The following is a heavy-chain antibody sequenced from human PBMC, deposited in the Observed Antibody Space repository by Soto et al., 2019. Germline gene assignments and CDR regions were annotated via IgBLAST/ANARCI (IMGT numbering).Heavy chain of an antibody. CDR2: INAGNGNT. CDR3: ARGPEDFWSGEFDYYYYYMDV. J-gene: IGHJ6*03. CDR1: GYTFTSYA. V-gene: IGHV1-3*01. Sequence: ASVKVSCKASGYTFTSYAMHWVRQAPGQRLEWMGWINAGNGNTKYSQKFQGRVTITRDTSASTAYMELSSLRSEDTAVYYCARGPEDFWSGEFDYYYYYMDVWGKGTTVTVSS. D-gene: IGHD3-3*01.